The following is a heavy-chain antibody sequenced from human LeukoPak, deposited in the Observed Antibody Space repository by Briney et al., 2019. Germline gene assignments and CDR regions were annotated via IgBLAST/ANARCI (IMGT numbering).Heavy chain of an antibody. CDR2: IYHGDSDT. V-gene: IGHV5-51*01. D-gene: IGHD3-10*01. CDR1: SPFHRYW. J-gene: IGHJ4*02. CDR3: AKWTGSGSYYVDFDY. Sequence: KDGESLKIPCQRLWSPFHRYWIAWARQLPGKGLEWMGIIYHGDSDTRYGPAFQGQVTISADKSINTAYLQWSSLKGSSTAIYYCAKWTGSGSYYVDFDYWGQGTLVSVSS.